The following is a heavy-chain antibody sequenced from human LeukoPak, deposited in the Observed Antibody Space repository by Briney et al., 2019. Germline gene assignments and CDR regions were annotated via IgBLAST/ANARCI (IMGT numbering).Heavy chain of an antibody. D-gene: IGHD3-22*01. J-gene: IGHJ4*02. CDR2: IRSKANSYAT. CDR1: GLTFSGSA. CDR3: TRSDYYDSSGYYPFDY. Sequence: GGSLKLSCAASGLTFSGSAMHWVRQASGKGLEWVGRIRSKANSYATAYAASVKGRFTISRDDSKNTAYLQMNSLKTEDTAVYYCTRSDYYDSSGYYPFDYWGQGTLVTVSS. V-gene: IGHV3-73*01.